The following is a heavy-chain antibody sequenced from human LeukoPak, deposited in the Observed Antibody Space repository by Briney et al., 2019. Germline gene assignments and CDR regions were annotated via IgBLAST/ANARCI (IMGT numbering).Heavy chain of an antibody. Sequence: PGGSLRLSCAASGFTFSSYAMSWVRQAPGKGLEWVSAISGSGGSTYYADSVKGRFTISSDNSKNTLFLQMNSLRAEDTAVCYCAKDRVRTGYSSSWLLDFDYWGQGTLVTVSS. CDR1: GFTFSSYA. J-gene: IGHJ4*02. D-gene: IGHD6-13*01. V-gene: IGHV3-23*01. CDR2: ISGSGGST. CDR3: AKDRVRTGYSSSWLLDFDY.